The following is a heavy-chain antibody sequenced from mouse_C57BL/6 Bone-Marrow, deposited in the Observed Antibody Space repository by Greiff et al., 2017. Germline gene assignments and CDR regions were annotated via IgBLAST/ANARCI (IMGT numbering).Heavy chain of an antibody. Sequence: QVQLQQPGAELVMPGASVKLSCKASGYTFTSYWMHWVKQRPGQGLEWIGEIDPSDSYTNYNQKFKGKSTLTVDKSSSTAYMQRSSLTSEDSAVYYCARRTGSSYDYFDYWGQGTTLTVSS. CDR2: IDPSDSYT. J-gene: IGHJ2*01. CDR1: GYTFTSYW. D-gene: IGHD1-1*01. V-gene: IGHV1-69*01. CDR3: ARRTGSSYDYFDY.